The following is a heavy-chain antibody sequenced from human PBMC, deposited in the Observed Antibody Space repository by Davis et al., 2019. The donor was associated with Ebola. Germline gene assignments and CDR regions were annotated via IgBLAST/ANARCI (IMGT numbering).Heavy chain of an antibody. J-gene: IGHJ4*02. Sequence: LTCASSRLPFRSYGMHWVRPAPGQGLEWVAVIWYDGSNKYYADSVKGRFTISRDNSKNTLYLQMNSLRAEDTAVYYCANEAVGQWLSYYFDYWGQGTLVTVSS. CDR2: IWYDGSNK. CDR1: RLPFRSYG. CDR3: ANEAVGQWLSYYFDY. V-gene: IGHV3-33*06. D-gene: IGHD5-12*01.